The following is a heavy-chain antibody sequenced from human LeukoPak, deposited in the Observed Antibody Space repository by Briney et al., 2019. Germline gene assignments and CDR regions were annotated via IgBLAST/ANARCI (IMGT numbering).Heavy chain of an antibody. CDR2: ISAYNGYT. CDR3: ARVGGNYEGLIDY. D-gene: IGHD1-26*01. J-gene: IGHJ4*02. CDR1: GYTVTGYA. V-gene: IGHV1-18*01. Sequence: SCEPSGYTVTGYAIVPVQRGLGHKCEWKAWISAYNGYTNYPQSLQGRVTMTTDTSTGTAYMELRSLRFDDTAIYYCARVGGNYEGLIDYWGQGTLVTVSS.